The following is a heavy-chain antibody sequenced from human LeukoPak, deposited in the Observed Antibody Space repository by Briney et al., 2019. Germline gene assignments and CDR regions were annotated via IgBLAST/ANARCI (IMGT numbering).Heavy chain of an antibody. J-gene: IGHJ5*02. CDR2: INEDGSVK. V-gene: IGHV3-7*04. Sequence: GGSLRLSCAASGFTFSNFWMTWVRQAPGKGLEWVANINEDGSVKNYVVSVKGRFTISRDNAKNSLFLQVNSLRVEDTAVYYCARDKAYNRFDHWGQGTLVTVSS. D-gene: IGHD1-1*01. CDR1: GFTFSNFW. CDR3: ARDKAYNRFDH.